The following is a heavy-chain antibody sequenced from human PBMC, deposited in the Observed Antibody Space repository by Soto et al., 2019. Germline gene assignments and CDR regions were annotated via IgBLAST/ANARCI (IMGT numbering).Heavy chain of an antibody. CDR2: IIPIFGTA. D-gene: IGHD1-20*01. CDR3: ATYNGNDLAVFGYYFAY. Sequence: GDSVKVSCKASGGTFSSYAISWVRQAPGQGLEWMGGIIPIFGTANYAQKFQGRVTITADKSTSTAYMELSSLRSEDTAVYYCATYNGNDLAVFGYYFAYPAQGTLVTVSS. V-gene: IGHV1-69*06. J-gene: IGHJ4*02. CDR1: GGTFSSYA.